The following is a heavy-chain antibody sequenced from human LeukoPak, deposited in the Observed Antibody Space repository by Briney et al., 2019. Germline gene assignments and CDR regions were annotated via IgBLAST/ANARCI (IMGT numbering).Heavy chain of an antibody. CDR2: IYYSGST. Sequence: RSSETLSLTCTVSGGSISSSSYYWGWIRQPPGKGLEWIGSIYYSGSTNYNPSLKSRVTISVDTSKNQFSLKLSSVTAADTAVYYCARGPTDLQGGPGFFDYWGQGTLVTVSS. D-gene: IGHD3-16*01. J-gene: IGHJ4*02. V-gene: IGHV4-39*07. CDR3: ARGPTDLQGGPGFFDY. CDR1: GGSISSSSYY.